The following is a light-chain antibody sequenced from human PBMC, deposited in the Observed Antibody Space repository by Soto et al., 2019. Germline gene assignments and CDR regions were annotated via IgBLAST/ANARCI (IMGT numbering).Light chain of an antibody. CDR1: QSISNW. CDR3: QQYDRFPYT. Sequence: DIQMTQSPSTLSASVGDTVTITCRASQSISNWLAWYQQKPAQAPKLLIHKASTLESGVPSRFSGSGSGTEFTLSISSLQPDDFATYCQQYDRFPYTFGQGTKLEIK. J-gene: IGKJ2*01. CDR2: KAS. V-gene: IGKV1-5*03.